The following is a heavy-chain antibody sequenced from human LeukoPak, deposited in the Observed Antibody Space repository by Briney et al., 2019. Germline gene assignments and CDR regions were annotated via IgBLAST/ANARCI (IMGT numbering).Heavy chain of an antibody. CDR1: GGTFSSYA. Sequence: GSSVKVSCKASGGTFSSYAISWVRQAPGQGLEWMGGIIPIFGTANYAQKFQGRVTITADESTSTAYMELNSLTSEDTAVYFCSREESGGTFDYWGQGTLVTVSS. CDR2: IIPIFGTA. J-gene: IGHJ4*02. D-gene: IGHD2-15*01. CDR3: SREESGGTFDY. V-gene: IGHV1-69*01.